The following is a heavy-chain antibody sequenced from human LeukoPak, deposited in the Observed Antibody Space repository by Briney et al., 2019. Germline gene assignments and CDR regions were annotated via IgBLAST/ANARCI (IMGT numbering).Heavy chain of an antibody. CDR2: IKQDGSEK. Sequence: GGSLRLSCAASGFTFSSYWMSWVRQAPGKGLEWVANIKQDGSEKYYVDSVKGRFTISRDNAQNSLSLQMNGLRDEDTAVYHCARSRSGNYFDNWGQGTLVSVSS. CDR1: GFTFSSYW. D-gene: IGHD1-26*01. J-gene: IGHJ4*02. CDR3: ARSRSGNYFDN. V-gene: IGHV3-7*01.